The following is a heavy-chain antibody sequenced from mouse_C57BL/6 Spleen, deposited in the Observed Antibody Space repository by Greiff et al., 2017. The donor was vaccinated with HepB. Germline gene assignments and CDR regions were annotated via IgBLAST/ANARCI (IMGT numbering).Heavy chain of an antibody. CDR3: ARDPITTVVATDYAMDY. CDR2: ISDGGSYT. Sequence: EVKLMESGGGLVKPGGSLKLSCAASGFTFSSYAMSWVRQTPEKRLEWVATISDGGSYTYYPDNVKGRFTISRDNAKNNLYLQMSHLKSEDTAMYYCARDPITTVVATDYAMDYWGQGTSVTVSS. J-gene: IGHJ4*01. V-gene: IGHV5-4*01. CDR1: GFTFSSYA. D-gene: IGHD1-1*01.